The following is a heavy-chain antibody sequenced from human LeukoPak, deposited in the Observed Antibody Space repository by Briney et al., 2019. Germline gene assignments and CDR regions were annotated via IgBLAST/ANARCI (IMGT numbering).Heavy chain of an antibody. CDR3: AKDLWESGLKAFDY. CDR1: GFPFSSYA. V-gene: IGHV3-23*01. CDR2: ISGSGGST. D-gene: IGHD3-3*01. Sequence: GGSLKLSFAASGFPFSSYAMSWARPAPGKGLEWVSAISGSGGSTYYAGSVKGRFTISRDNSKNTLYLQMNSLRAEDTAVYYCAKDLWESGLKAFDYWGQGTLVTVSS. J-gene: IGHJ4*02.